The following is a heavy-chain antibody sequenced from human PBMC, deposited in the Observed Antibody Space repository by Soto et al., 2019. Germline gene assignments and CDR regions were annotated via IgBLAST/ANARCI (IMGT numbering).Heavy chain of an antibody. D-gene: IGHD3-22*01. CDR1: GGSISSSSYY. V-gene: IGHV4-39*01. CDR3: ARQRVTMIVVKTPVGDNWFDP. CDR2: IYYSGST. Sequence: PSETLSLTCTVSGGSISSSSYYWGWIRQPPGKGLEWIGSIYYSGSTHYNPSLKSRVTISVDTSKNQFSLKLSSVTAADTAVYYCARQRVTMIVVKTPVGDNWFDPWGQGTLVTVSS. J-gene: IGHJ5*02.